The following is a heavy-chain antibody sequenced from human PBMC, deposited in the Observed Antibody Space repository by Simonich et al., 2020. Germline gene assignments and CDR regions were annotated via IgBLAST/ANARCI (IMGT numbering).Heavy chain of an antibody. J-gene: IGHJ3*02. CDR1: VGSFSGYY. CDR2: INHSGSP. V-gene: IGHV4-34*01. CDR3: ARGKGWKNAFDI. Sequence: QVQLQQWGAGLLKPSETLSLTCAVYVGSFSGYYWSWIRQPPGNGLEWIGEINHSGSPNYNPSLKRRVTISVDTSKNQFSLKLSSVTTADTAVYYCARGKGWKNAFDIWGQGTMVTVSS. D-gene: IGHD1-1*01.